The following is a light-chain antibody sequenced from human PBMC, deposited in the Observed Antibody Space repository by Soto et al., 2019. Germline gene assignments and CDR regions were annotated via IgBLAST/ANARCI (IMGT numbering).Light chain of an antibody. J-gene: IGKJ1*01. Sequence: DIQMTQSPSSLSASVGNRVTITCQASQDIATYLNWYQQKPGKAPNLLLYDASNVETGFPSRFIEGESREQFTFTICNMQPEDIATYDGQQYDNLPPTRRFGKGTKVEIE. V-gene: IGKV1-33*01. CDR3: QQYDNLPPTRR. CDR1: QDIATY. CDR2: DAS.